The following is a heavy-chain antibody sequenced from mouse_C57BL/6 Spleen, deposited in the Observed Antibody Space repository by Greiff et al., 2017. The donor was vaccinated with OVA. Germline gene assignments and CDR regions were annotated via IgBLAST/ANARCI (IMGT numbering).Heavy chain of an antibody. D-gene: IGHD2-3*01. J-gene: IGHJ2*01. CDR2: INPSNGGT. CDR3: AREGGVYDGYFGY. Sequence: QVQLKQPGTELVKPGASVKLSCKASGYTFTSYWMHWVKQRPGQGLEWIGNINPSNGGTNYNEKFKSKATLTVDKSSSTAYMQLSSLTSEDSAVYYCAREGGVYDGYFGYWGQGTTLTVSS. V-gene: IGHV1-53*01. CDR1: GYTFTSYW.